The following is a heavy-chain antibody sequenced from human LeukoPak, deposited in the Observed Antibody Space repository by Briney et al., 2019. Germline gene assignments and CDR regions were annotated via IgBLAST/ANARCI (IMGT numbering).Heavy chain of an antibody. Sequence: GASVKVSCKASGYTFTSYDINWVRQATGQGLEWMGWMNPNSGNTGYAQKFQGRVTMTRNTSISTAYMELSSLRSEDTAVYYCATIPPGYSSSWQRTFDYWGQGTLVTVSS. CDR2: MNPNSGNT. J-gene: IGHJ4*02. CDR1: GYTFTSYD. V-gene: IGHV1-8*01. D-gene: IGHD6-13*01. CDR3: ATIPPGYSSSWQRTFDY.